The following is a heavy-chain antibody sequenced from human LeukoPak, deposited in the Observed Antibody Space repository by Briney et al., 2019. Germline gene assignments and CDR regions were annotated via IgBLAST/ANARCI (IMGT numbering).Heavy chain of an antibody. J-gene: IGHJ4*02. CDR3: ARGSWYSSSWYYFEY. D-gene: IGHD6-13*01. Sequence: GGSLRLSCAASGFTFSSYAMSWVRQAPGKGLEWVSAISGSGGSTYYADSVKGRFTISRDNSKNTLYLQMNSLRTEDTAVYHCARGSWYSSSWYYFEYWGQGTQVTVSS. V-gene: IGHV3-23*01. CDR2: ISGSGGST. CDR1: GFTFSSYA.